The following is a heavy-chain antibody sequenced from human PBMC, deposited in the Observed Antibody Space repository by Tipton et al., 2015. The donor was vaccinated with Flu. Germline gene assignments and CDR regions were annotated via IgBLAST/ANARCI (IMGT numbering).Heavy chain of an antibody. CDR3: VSSGYYSLDAFDM. Sequence: SLRLSCAASGFAFSNHWMHWVRQAPGKGLVWVSRINSDGTSTSYADSVKGRFIISRDNAKNRLYLQMNSLRAEDTAVYYSVSSGYYSLDAFDMWGQGTMVTVSS. V-gene: IGHV3-74*01. CDR1: GFAFSNHW. D-gene: IGHD3-22*01. J-gene: IGHJ3*02. CDR2: INSDGTST.